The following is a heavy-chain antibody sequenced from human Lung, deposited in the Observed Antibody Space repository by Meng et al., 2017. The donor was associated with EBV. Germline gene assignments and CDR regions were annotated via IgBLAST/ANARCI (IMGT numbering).Heavy chain of an antibody. J-gene: IGHJ4*02. V-gene: IGHV4-4*02. CDR2: IYDGGNT. CDR1: GGSISSSNW. CDR3: ARGHGSGLYYRSFDF. D-gene: IGHD3-10*01. Sequence: GHLQESGHGLVKPSGTLSLTCVVSGGSISSSNWWSWVRQPPGKGLEWIGEIYDGGNTNYNPSLKSRVTISVDKSKNQFFLKVDSVTAADTAVYYCARGHGSGLYYRSFDFWGQGTLVTVSS.